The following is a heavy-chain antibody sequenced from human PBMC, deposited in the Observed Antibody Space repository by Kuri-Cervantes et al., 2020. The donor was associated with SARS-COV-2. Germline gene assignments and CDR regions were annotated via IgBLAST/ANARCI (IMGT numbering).Heavy chain of an antibody. J-gene: IGHJ6*03. CDR2: IYHSGST. V-gene: IGHV4-38-2*01. CDR3: ASIGPVNKYYYYYYYMDV. D-gene: IGHD1/OR15-1a*01. CDR1: GYSISSGYY. Sequence: SETLSLTCAVSGYSISSGYYWGWIRQPPGKGLEWIGSIYHSGSTYYNPSLKSRVTISVDTSKNQFSLKLSSVTAADTAVYYCASIGPVNKYYYYYYYMDVWGKGTTVTVSS.